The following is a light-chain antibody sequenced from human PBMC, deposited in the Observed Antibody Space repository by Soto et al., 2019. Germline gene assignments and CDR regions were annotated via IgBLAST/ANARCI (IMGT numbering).Light chain of an antibody. V-gene: IGKV1-5*03. J-gene: IGKJ1*01. CDR3: QQYSSHST. CDR1: QSTSSY. Sequence: DIQMTQSRSTLSACVGDIVSITFRASQSTSSYLAWYQQKPGKAPKLLIYQASSLENGVPSRFSGSGSGTEFSLTISSLQPHDFATYYCQQYSSHSTFGQGTKVDIK. CDR2: QAS.